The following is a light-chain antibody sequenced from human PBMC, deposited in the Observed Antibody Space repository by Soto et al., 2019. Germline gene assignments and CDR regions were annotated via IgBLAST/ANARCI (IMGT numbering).Light chain of an antibody. CDR2: QTS. CDR3: HQRQSWPRT. J-gene: IGKJ1*01. Sequence: EIVLAQSPATLSSFPDDRVTISCRASQYINTSLAWDQHRPGQAPRLLIYQTSNRAAGIPGRFSASGSGTDFTLTISVVQPEDFALYYCHQRQSWPRTFGQGTKVDI. CDR1: QYINTS. V-gene: IGKV3-11*01.